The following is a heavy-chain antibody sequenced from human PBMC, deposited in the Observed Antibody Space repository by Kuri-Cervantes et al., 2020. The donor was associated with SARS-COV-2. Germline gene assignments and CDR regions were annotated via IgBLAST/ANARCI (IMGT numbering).Heavy chain of an antibody. Sequence: GSLRPPCALPGYSISSGYYWGWIRQPPGKGLEWIGSIYHSGRTYYNPSLKSRFTISVDTSKSPFSLKLSSVTAADAAVYNCARPRGGNEYHFDAWGQGTLVTVSS. CDR1: GYSISSGYY. CDR3: ARPRGGNEYHFDA. CDR2: IYHSGRT. D-gene: IGHD4-23*01. J-gene: IGHJ4*02. V-gene: IGHV4-38-2*01.